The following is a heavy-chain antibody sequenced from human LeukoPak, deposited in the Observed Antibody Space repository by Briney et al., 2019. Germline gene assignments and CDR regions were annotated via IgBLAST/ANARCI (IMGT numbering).Heavy chain of an antibody. J-gene: IGHJ4*02. CDR2: VYNSGST. D-gene: IGHD3-9*01. V-gene: IGHV4-59*01. CDR1: GASIGTYY. Sequence: SETLSLTCTVSGASIGTYYWSWIRQPPGKGLERIGYVYNSGSTNYNPSLKSRVTISVDTAKNQFSLNLNSVTAADTAIYYCARGRYDVLTRSYYFNYWGQGILVTVSS. CDR3: ARGRYDVLTRSYYFNY.